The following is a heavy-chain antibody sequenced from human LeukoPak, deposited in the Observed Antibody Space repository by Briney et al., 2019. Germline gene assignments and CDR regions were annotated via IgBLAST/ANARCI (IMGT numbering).Heavy chain of an antibody. D-gene: IGHD2-8*01. CDR3: AKDNVYAESRTLTIDY. Sequence: GRALRLSCAASGFTFSSYGMHWVRQAPGKGLEWVAVISYDGSNKYYADSVKGRFTISRDNSKNTLYLQMNSLRAEDTAVYYCAKDNVYAESRTLTIDYWGQGTLVTVSS. CDR2: ISYDGSNK. V-gene: IGHV3-30*18. CDR1: GFTFSSYG. J-gene: IGHJ4*02.